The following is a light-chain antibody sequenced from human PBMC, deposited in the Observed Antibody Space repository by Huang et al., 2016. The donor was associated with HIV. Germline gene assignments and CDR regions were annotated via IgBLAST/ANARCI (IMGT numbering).Light chain of an antibody. CDR2: KIS. CDR1: QSLGHSDGNTY. V-gene: IGKV2-24*01. J-gene: IGKJ2*01. Sequence: DIVMTQTPLSSPVTLGQPASISCRSSQSLGHSDGNTYLSWLHQRPGQPPRLRVYKISNLLSWVPDRFSGRGAGSDFTLKISRVEAEDVGVYYCMQATQFPYTFGQGTKLEIK. CDR3: MQATQFPYT.